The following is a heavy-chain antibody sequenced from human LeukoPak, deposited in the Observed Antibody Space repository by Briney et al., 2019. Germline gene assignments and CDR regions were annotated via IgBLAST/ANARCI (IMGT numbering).Heavy chain of an antibody. D-gene: IGHD3-10*01. Sequence: SETLSLTCTVSGGSISSYYWSWIRQPPGKGLEWIGYIYYSGSTNYNPSLKGRVTISVDTSKNQFSLKLSSVTAADTAVYYCARDEEFAFDIWGRGTMVTVSS. CDR1: GGSISSYY. CDR2: IYYSGST. V-gene: IGHV4-59*01. J-gene: IGHJ3*02. CDR3: ARDEEFAFDI.